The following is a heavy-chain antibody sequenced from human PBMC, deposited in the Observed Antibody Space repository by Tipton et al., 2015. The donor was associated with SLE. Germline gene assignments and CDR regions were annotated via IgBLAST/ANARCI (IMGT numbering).Heavy chain of an antibody. V-gene: IGHV4-30-4*08. J-gene: IGHJ3*02. CDR1: GDSLSSGHYY. D-gene: IGHD3-10*01. CDR3: ARNPITMVRGVIPGAFDI. CDR2: IYSSGST. Sequence: TLSLTCTVSGDSLSSGHYYWSWICQHPGKGLEWIGYIYSSGSTNYNPSLKSRVTISVDTSKNQFSLKLTSVTAADTAVYYCARNPITMVRGVIPGAFDIWGQGTMVTVSS.